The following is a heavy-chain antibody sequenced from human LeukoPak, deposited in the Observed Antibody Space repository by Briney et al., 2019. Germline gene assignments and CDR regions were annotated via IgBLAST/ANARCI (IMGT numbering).Heavy chain of an antibody. V-gene: IGHV3-23*01. CDR2: ISGSGGGT. Sequence: PGGSLRLSCAASGFTFSTYAMSWVRQAPGKGLEWVSAISGSGGGTYYADSVKGRFTISRDNSRNTLSLQMNSLRAEDTAVYYCAKDDHGGSGWRDYYDYWGQGTLVTVSS. CDR3: AKDDHGGSGWRDYYDY. D-gene: IGHD6-19*01. J-gene: IGHJ4*02. CDR1: GFTFSTYA.